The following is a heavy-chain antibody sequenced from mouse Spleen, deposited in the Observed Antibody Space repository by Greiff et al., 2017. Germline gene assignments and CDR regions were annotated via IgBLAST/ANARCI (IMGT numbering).Heavy chain of an antibody. Sequence: EVKLVESGGDLVKPGGSLKLSCAASGFTFSSYGMSWVRQTPDKRLEWVATISSGGSYTYYPDSVKGRFTISRDNAKNTLYLQMSSLKSEDTAMYYCARHDSSGSAWFAYWGQGTLVTVSA. V-gene: IGHV5-6*01. J-gene: IGHJ3*01. D-gene: IGHD3-2*02. CDR3: ARHDSSGSAWFAY. CDR1: GFTFSSYG. CDR2: ISSGGSYT.